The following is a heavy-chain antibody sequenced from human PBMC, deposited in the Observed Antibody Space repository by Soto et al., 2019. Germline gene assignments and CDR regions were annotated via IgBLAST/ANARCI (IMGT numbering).Heavy chain of an antibody. V-gene: IGHV3-64D*06. CDR3: VKQAHGLDGVAFDY. J-gene: IGHJ4*02. CDR1: GFIFSEST. D-gene: IGHD2-15*01. CDR2: VSTSGRST. Sequence: GGSLRLSCSASGFIFSESTIYWVRQVPGKGLEAISTVSTSGRSTYYADSVKDRFTISRDNSKNTLFLQMGSLRPEDTAIYYCVKQAHGLDGVAFDYWGQGTQVTVSS.